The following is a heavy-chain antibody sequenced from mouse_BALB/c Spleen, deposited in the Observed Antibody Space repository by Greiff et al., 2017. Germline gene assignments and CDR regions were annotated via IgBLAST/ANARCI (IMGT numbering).Heavy chain of an antibody. CDR2: ISDGGSST. CDR1: GFTFSDYY. J-gene: IGHJ3*01. CDR3: ARDWALYYRYDGAWFAY. D-gene: IGHD2-14*01. Sequence: EVQLVESGGGLVKPGGSLKLSCAASGFTFSDYYMYWVRQTPEKRLEWVATISDGGSSTYYPDSVKGRFTISRDNAKNNLYLQMSSLKSEDTAMYYCARDWALYYRYDGAWFAYWGQGTLVTVSA. V-gene: IGHV5-4*02.